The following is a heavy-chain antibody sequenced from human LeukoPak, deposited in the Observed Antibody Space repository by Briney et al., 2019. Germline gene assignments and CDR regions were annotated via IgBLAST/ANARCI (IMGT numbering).Heavy chain of an antibody. Sequence: SVKVSCKASGYTFTSYGISWVRQAPGQGLEWMGGIIPIFGTANYAQKFQGRVTITADESTSTAYMELSSLRSEDTAVYYCAIAPPSIAARRSWFDPWGQGTLVTVSS. CDR1: GYTFTSYG. D-gene: IGHD6-6*01. CDR2: IIPIFGTA. V-gene: IGHV1-69*13. CDR3: AIAPPSIAARRSWFDP. J-gene: IGHJ5*02.